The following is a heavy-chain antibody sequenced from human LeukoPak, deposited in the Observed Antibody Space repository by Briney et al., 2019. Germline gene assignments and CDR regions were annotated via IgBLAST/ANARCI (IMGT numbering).Heavy chain of an antibody. CDR2: INPILGIA. V-gene: IGHV1-69*04. J-gene: IGHJ4*02. D-gene: IGHD3-3*01. CDR1: GGTFSSYA. Sequence: GAGVKVSCKASGGTFSSYAISWVRQAPGQGLEWMGMINPILGIANYAQKFRGRVTITADKSTSTAYMELSSLRSEDTAVYYCAIEGSYYDFWSGLFDYWGQGTLVTVSS. CDR3: AIEGSYYDFWSGLFDY.